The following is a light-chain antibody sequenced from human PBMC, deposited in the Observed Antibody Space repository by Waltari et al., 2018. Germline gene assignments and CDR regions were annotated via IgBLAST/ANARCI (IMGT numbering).Light chain of an antibody. CDR2: WAS. CDR3: QQYYNTPLT. CDR1: QSALYSSNNKNY. V-gene: IGKV4-1*01. Sequence: DIVMTQSPASLAVSLGERATINCKASQSALYSSNNKNYLAWYQQNPGQPPKLLIYWASTRESGVPDRFSGSGSGTDFTLTISSLQAEDVAVYYCQQYYNTPLTFGGGTKVEIK. J-gene: IGKJ4*01.